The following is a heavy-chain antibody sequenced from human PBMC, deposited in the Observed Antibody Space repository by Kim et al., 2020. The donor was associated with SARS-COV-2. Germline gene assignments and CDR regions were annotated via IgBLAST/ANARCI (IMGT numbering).Heavy chain of an antibody. CDR3: ARGACYYGGCMDV. J-gene: IGHJ6*02. CDR2: IYYSGST. D-gene: IGHD3-22*01. CDR1: GGSISSYY. Sequence: SETLSLTCTVSGGSISSYYWSWIRQPPGKGPEWLGYIYYSGSTNYNPSLKSRVTISVDTSKNQFSLKLSPVTAADTAVYYCARGACYYGGCMDVWGQGTTVTVSS. V-gene: IGHV4-59*01.